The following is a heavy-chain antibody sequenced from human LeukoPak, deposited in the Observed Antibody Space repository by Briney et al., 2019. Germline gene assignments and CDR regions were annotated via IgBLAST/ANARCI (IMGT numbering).Heavy chain of an antibody. CDR2: IYYSGST. V-gene: IGHV4-61*05. Sequence: PSETLSLTCTVSGGSISSSSYYWGWIRQPPGKGLEWIWYIYYSGSTNYNPSLKSRVTISVDTSKNQFSLKLSSVTAADTAVYYCARARDFWSGYYYYFDYWGQGTLVTVSS. D-gene: IGHD3-3*01. CDR3: ARARDFWSGYYYYFDY. CDR1: GGSISSSSYY. J-gene: IGHJ4*02.